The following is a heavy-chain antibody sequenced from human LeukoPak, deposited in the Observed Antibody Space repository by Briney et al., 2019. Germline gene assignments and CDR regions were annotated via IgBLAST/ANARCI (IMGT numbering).Heavy chain of an antibody. CDR3: ARVSKTYSYGYLNDY. CDR2: IKQDGSEK. V-gene: IGHV3-7*01. Sequence: GGSLRLSCAASGFTFSSYWMSWVRQAPGKGLEWVANIKQDGSEKYYVDSVKGRFTISRDNAKNSLYLQMNSLRAEDTAVYYCARVSKTYSYGYLNDYWGQGTLVTVSS. CDR1: GFTFSSYW. D-gene: IGHD5-18*01. J-gene: IGHJ4*02.